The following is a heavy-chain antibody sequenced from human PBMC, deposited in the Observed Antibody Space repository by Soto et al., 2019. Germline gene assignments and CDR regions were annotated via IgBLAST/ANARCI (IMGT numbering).Heavy chain of an antibody. D-gene: IGHD6-19*01. CDR3: ARLRGWYCFDY. Sequence: SETLSLTCTVSGGSISSSSYYWGWIRQPPGKGLEWIGSIYYSGSTYYNPSLKSRVTISVDTSKNQFSLKLSSGTAADTAVYYCARLRGWYCFDYWGQGTLVTVSS. J-gene: IGHJ4*02. CDR2: IYYSGST. CDR1: GGSISSSSYY. V-gene: IGHV4-39*01.